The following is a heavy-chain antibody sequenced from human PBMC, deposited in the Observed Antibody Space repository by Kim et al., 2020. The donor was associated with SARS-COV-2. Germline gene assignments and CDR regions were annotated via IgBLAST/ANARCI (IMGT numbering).Heavy chain of an antibody. CDR2: INHSGST. CDR1: GGSFSGYY. Sequence: SETLSLTCAVSGGSFSGYYWSWIRQRPGKGLEWVGEINHSGSTNYNPSLTSRVTISVDTAKNQFSLTLSSVTAADTAGYYCARGPPRGSGLWFGEHAYYLDYWGQEPWSPSP. J-gene: IGHJ4*01. CDR3: ARGPPRGSGLWFGEHAYYLDY. V-gene: IGHV4-34*01. D-gene: IGHD3-10*01.